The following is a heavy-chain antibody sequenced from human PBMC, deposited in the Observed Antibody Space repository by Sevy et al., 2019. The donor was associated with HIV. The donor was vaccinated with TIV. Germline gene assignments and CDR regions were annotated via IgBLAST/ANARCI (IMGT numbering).Heavy chain of an antibody. CDR1: GGSSSDYY. V-gene: IGHV4-34*01. D-gene: IGHD5-18*01. CDR3: ARGHPNLVTGIPYYYYGMDV. CDR2: INHSGTT. J-gene: IGHJ6*02. Sequence: SETLSLTCAVYGGSSSDYYWRWIRQPPGKGLEWIGEINHSGTTSYNPSLKSRVIISVDTSKNQFSLKLTSVTAADTAVYYCARGHPNLVTGIPYYYYGMDVWGQGTPVTVSS.